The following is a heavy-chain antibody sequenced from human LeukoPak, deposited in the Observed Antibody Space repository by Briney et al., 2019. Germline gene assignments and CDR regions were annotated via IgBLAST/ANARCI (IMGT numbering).Heavy chain of an antibody. CDR2: INNDGSIT. CDR1: EFSLSTYW. V-gene: IGHV3-74*01. J-gene: IGHJ2*01. Sequence: GGSLRLSCAASEFSLSTYWMHWVRQAPGKGLVCVSCINNDGSITNYADSVKGRFTISRDNAKNTVHLQINSLRAEDTAVYYCARDQVLWWKPVGDFDLWGRGTLVTVSS. D-gene: IGHD2-21*01. CDR3: ARDQVLWWKPVGDFDL.